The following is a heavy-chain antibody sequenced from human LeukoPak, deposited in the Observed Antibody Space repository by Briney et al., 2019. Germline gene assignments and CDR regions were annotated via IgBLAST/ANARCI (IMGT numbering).Heavy chain of an antibody. Sequence: QSGGSLRLSCAASGFTFSSYWMSWVRQAPGKGLEWVSAISGSGGSTYYADSVKGRFTISRDNSKNTLYLQMNSLRAEDTAVYYCAKGRSSWYTAPDDYWGQGTLVTVSS. CDR2: ISGSGGST. J-gene: IGHJ4*02. D-gene: IGHD6-13*01. V-gene: IGHV3-23*01. CDR1: GFTFSSYW. CDR3: AKGRSSWYTAPDDY.